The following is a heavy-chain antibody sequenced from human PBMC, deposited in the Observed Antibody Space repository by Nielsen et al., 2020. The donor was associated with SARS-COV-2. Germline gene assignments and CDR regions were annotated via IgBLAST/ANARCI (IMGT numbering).Heavy chain of an antibody. J-gene: IGHJ4*02. CDR2: IYYSGST. D-gene: IGHD5-12*01. CDR1: GDSISSYY. V-gene: IGHV4-39*07. CDR3: ARYSGYASAFDY. Sequence: SETLSLTCTVSGDSISSYYWGWIRQPPGKGLEWIGSIYYSGSTYYNPSLKSRVTISVDTSKNQFSLKLSSVTAADTAVYYCARYSGYASAFDYWGQGTLVTVSS.